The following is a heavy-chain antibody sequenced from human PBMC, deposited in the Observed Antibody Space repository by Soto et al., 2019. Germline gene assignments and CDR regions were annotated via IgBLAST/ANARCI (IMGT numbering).Heavy chain of an antibody. CDR1: GFIFSGSA. D-gene: IGHD2-15*01. V-gene: IGHV3-73*01. Sequence: HPGGSLRLSCAASGFIFSGSAIHWVRQASGKGLEWVGRIRNKANNHATTYGASLEGRFTISRDDSKNTAYLHMNSLQTEDTAVYFCTRVEVKPFDYWGQGTLVTVSS. CDR3: TRVEVKPFDY. CDR2: IRNKANNHAT. J-gene: IGHJ4*02.